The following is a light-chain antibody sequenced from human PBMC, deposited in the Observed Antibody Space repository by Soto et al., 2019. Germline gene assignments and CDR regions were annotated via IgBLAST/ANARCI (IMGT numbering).Light chain of an antibody. CDR1: ISNIARGYD. CDR3: QTFDSSLTISWV. V-gene: IGLV1-40*01. Sequence: QSVLTQPPSVSGAPGQRVTISCTGSISNIARGYDVHWYQQLPGSAPRLLLSGDSNRPSGVPDRFSGSRSGTSASLAITGLQAEDEGDYYCQTFDSSLTISWVFGGGTKLTVL. J-gene: IGLJ3*02. CDR2: GDS.